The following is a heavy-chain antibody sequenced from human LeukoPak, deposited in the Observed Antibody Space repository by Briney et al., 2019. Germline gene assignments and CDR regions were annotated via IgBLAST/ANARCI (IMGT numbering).Heavy chain of an antibody. D-gene: IGHD1-26*01. Sequence: GGSLRLSCAASGLTFSSYAMSWVRQAPGKGLEWVSTISGSGGTTYYADSVEGQFTISRDNSKNTVSLQMNSLRAEDTAICYCAKSVSPGGYVGSLYFFDDWGQGTLVTVPS. J-gene: IGHJ4*02. V-gene: IGHV3-23*01. CDR1: GLTFSSYA. CDR2: ISGSGGTT. CDR3: AKSVSPGGYVGSLYFFDD.